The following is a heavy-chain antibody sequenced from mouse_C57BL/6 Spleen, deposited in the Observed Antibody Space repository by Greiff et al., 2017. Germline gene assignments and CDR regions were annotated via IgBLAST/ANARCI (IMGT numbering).Heavy chain of an antibody. D-gene: IGHD1-1*01. J-gene: IGHJ4*01. V-gene: IGHV2-2*01. CDR1: GFSLTSYG. Sequence: VMLVESGPGLVQPSQSLSITCTVSGFSLTSYGVHWVRQSPGKGLEWLGVIWSGGSTDYNAAFISRLSISKDNSKSHVFSKMNSLQADDTAIDYCARRYGSSHYAMDYWGQGTSVTVSS. CDR3: ARRYGSSHYAMDY. CDR2: IWSGGST.